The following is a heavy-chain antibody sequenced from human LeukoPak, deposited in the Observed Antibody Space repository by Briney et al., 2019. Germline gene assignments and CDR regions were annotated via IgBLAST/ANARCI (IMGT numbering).Heavy chain of an antibody. J-gene: IGHJ4*02. D-gene: IGHD5-12*01. CDR1: GFTFSSYA. CDR2: ISGSGGST. V-gene: IGHV3-23*01. CDR3: AEVGYSGSFDY. Sequence: GGSLRLSCAASGFTFSSYAMSWVRQAPGKGLEWVSAISGSGGSTHYADSVKGRFTISRDNSKNTLYLQMNSLRAEDTAVYYCAEVGYSGSFDYWGQGTLVTVSS.